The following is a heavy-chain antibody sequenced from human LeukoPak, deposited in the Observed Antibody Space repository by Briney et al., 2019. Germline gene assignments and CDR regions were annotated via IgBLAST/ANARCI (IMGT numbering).Heavy chain of an antibody. D-gene: IGHD3-10*01. CDR1: GGSISSYY. Sequence: PSETLSLTCTVSGGSISSYYWSWIRQPPGKGLEWMGYIYYSGSTNYNPSLKSRVTISVDTSKNQFSLKLSSVTAADTAVYYCASLLLWFGDDAFDIWGQGTMVTVSS. J-gene: IGHJ3*02. CDR3: ASLLLWFGDDAFDI. V-gene: IGHV4-59*01. CDR2: IYYSGST.